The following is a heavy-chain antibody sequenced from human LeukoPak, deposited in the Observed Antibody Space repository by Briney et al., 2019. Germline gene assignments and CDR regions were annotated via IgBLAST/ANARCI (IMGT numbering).Heavy chain of an antibody. D-gene: IGHD1-26*01. CDR1: GITLRDYW. Sequence: GGSPRLSCAASGITLRDYWMSWVRQAPGKGLEWVANMNPDGSQKWYVDSVKGRFIISKDNAKNSLLLQMNSLRAEDTAVYYCAISVREDWGQGTVVTVSS. CDR3: AISVRED. CDR2: MNPDGSQK. V-gene: IGHV3-7*01. J-gene: IGHJ4*02.